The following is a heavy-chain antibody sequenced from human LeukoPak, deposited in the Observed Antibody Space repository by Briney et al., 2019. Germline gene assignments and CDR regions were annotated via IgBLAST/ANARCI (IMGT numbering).Heavy chain of an antibody. CDR2: IGSSGSTI. J-gene: IGHJ6*03. V-gene: IGHV3-11*04. Sequence: PGGSLRLSCAASGFTFSDYYMSWIRQAPGKGLEWVSYIGSSGSTIYYADSVKGRFTISRDNAKNSLYLQMNSLRAEDTAVYYCARRTMVRGVIWNYYYMDVWGKGTTVTVSS. D-gene: IGHD3-10*01. CDR3: ARRTMVRGVIWNYYYMDV. CDR1: GFTFSDYY.